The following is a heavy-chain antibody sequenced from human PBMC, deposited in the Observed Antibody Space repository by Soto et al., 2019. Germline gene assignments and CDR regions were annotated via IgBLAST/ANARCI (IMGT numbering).Heavy chain of an antibody. CDR1: GFTVCSYD. CDR2: LSYYGSNK. Sequence: LRISCAASGFTVCSYDMPWVRQAPVNGRDGVAVLSYYGSNKSYADSVKGRCTISTDNSRNTLYPQMNSLGAEDTAVYYCAKNVEYGEYEPGKIDYWGQGTLVTVS. CDR3: AKNVEYGEYEPGKIDY. V-gene: IGHV3-30*18. J-gene: IGHJ4*02. D-gene: IGHD4-17*01.